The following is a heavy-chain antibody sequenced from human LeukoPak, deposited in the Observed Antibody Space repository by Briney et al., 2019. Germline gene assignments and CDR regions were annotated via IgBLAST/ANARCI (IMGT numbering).Heavy chain of an antibody. CDR3: ARGYWFYFDY. Sequence: SETLSLTCAVYGGSFSGYYWSWIRQPPGKGLKWIGRIYTRGTTNYNPSLKSRVTISVDTSKNQFSLRLSSVTAADTAVYYCARGYWFYFDYWGQGTLVTVSS. CDR2: IYTRGTT. D-gene: IGHD2-8*02. V-gene: IGHV4-4*08. J-gene: IGHJ4*02. CDR1: GGSFSGYY.